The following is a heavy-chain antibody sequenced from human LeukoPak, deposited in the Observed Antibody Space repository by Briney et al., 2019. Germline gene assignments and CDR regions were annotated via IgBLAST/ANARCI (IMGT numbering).Heavy chain of an antibody. J-gene: IGHJ4*02. V-gene: IGHV3-23*01. CDR1: GFTFSSYT. D-gene: IGHD1-26*01. CDR2: ISGSGGST. CDR3: AKRVGAIHFDS. Sequence: GGSLRLSCAASGFTFSSYTMSWVRQAPGKGLEWVSAISGSGGSTYYADSVKGRFTISRDNSKNTLYMQMNSLRAEDTAVYYCAKRVGAIHFDSWGQGTLVTVSS.